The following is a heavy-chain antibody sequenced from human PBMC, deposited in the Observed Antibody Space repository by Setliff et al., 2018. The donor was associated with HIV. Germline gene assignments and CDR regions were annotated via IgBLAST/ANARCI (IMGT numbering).Heavy chain of an antibody. V-gene: IGHV4-59*08. D-gene: IGHD1-26*01. CDR1: GGSISSHY. Sequence: SETLSLTCTVSGGSISSHYWSWIRQPPGKGLEWIGSIYYSGSTNYNPSLKSRVTISVDTSKNQFSLKLSSVTAADTAVYYCAGIIEWEPYAFDIWGQGTMVTVSS. J-gene: IGHJ3*02. CDR2: IYYSGST. CDR3: AGIIEWEPYAFDI.